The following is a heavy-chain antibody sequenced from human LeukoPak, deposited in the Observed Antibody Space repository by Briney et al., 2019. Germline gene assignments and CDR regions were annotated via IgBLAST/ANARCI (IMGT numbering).Heavy chain of an antibody. D-gene: IGHD6-13*01. J-gene: IGHJ4*02. CDR2: ISGSGGST. V-gene: IGHV3-23*01. CDR3: AKDRRIAAAGTPVDY. Sequence: GGSLRLSCAASGFTFSSYAMSWVRQAPGKGLEWVSAISGSGGSTYYADSVKGRFTISRDNSKNTLYLQVNSLRAEDTAVYYCAKDRRIAAAGTPVDYWGQGTLVTVSS. CDR1: GFTFSSYA.